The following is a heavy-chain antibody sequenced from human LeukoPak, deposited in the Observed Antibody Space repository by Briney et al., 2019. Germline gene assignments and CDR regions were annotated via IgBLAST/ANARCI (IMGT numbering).Heavy chain of an antibody. J-gene: IGHJ4*02. D-gene: IGHD3-10*01. CDR1: GYTFTVYY. Sequence: ASVKVSFKASGYTFTVYYMHWVRQAPGQGLEGMGWINPKSGDTNYAQKFQGRGTMTRDTSISTAYMEVSRLRPDDTAVYYCARGRHYGDFEYWGQGTLVTVSS. V-gene: IGHV1-2*02. CDR3: ARGRHYGDFEY. CDR2: INPKSGDT.